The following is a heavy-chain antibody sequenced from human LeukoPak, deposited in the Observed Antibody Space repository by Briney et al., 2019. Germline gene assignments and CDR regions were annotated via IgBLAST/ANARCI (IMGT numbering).Heavy chain of an antibody. CDR2: IDPSDSYT. D-gene: IGHD1-1*01. J-gene: IGHJ4*02. CDR1: GYSFTSYW. CDR3: ARRTGMTAYDY. V-gene: IGHV5-10-1*01. Sequence: GESLKISCKGSGYSFTSYWISWVRQMPGKGVEWMGRIDPSDSYTNYSPSFHGHVTISADKSISTAYLQWSSLKASDTAMYYGARRTGMTAYDYWGQGTLVTVSS.